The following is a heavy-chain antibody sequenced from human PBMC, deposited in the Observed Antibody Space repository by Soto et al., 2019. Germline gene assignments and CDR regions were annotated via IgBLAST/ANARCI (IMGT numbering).Heavy chain of an antibody. V-gene: IGHV4-39*01. Sequence: SETLSLTCTVSGASIITNNYFWVWIRQTPRRGLELIGSISYSGRTYDNPSLQSRVTISIDASKNQFSLKLTSVTTADTSIYYCARRRASDYGGNHHPYYFDRWGQGTLVTVSS. CDR3: ARRRASDYGGNHHPYYFDR. CDR1: GASIITNNYF. J-gene: IGHJ4*02. CDR2: ISYSGRT. D-gene: IGHD4-17*01.